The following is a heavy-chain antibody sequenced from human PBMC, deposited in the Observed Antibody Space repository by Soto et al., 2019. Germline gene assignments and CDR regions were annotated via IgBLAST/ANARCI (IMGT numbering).Heavy chain of an antibody. CDR1: GFTFSKYL. D-gene: IGHD1-26*01. J-gene: IGHJ4*02. CDR3: ARTNSGSYFERDY. CDR2: IKEDGSEK. V-gene: IGHV3-7*01. Sequence: QPGGSLRLSCVASGFTFSKYLMTWVRQAPGEGLEWVANIKEDGSEKHYVDSVKGRFTVSRDNAMNSLFLQMDSLRPEDTAVYYCARTNSGSYFERDYWGQGTLVTVSS.